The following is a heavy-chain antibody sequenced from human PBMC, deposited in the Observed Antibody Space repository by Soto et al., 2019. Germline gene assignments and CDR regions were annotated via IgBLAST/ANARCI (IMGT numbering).Heavy chain of an antibody. CDR2: ISAYNGNT. D-gene: IGHD2-15*01. CDR1: GYTFTSYG. CDR3: ASGRYCSGGSCYPPWYFDL. Sequence: QVQLVQSGAEVKKPGASVKVSCKASGYTFTSYGISWVRQDPGQGLEWMGWISAYNGNTNYAQKLQGRVTMTTDTSTSTAYMELRSLRADDTAVYYCASGRYCSGGSCYPPWYFDLWGRGTLVTVSS. J-gene: IGHJ2*01. V-gene: IGHV1-18*01.